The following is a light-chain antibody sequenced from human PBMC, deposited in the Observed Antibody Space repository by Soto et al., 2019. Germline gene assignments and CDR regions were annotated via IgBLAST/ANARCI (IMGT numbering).Light chain of an antibody. V-gene: IGKV1-39*01. CDR2: AAS. J-gene: IGKJ1*01. Sequence: DIQMTQSPSSLSASVGDRVTITCRASQSISSYLNWYQQKPGKAPKLLIYAASSLQSGVPSRFSGSGSGTEFTLTISSLQPEDFATYYCQQYRGYSTWTFGQGTKVDIK. CDR3: QQYRGYSTWT. CDR1: QSISSY.